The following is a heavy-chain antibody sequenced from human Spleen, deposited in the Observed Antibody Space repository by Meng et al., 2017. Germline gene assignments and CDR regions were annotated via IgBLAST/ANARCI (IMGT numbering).Heavy chain of an antibody. CDR2: MYYRGST. CDR3: ARGLNWFDP. Sequence: QRQLEESVPGLVKPSETLSLTCTVSGGSISSSSYYWGWIRQPPGKGLEWIGSMYYRGSTYYNPSLKSRVTISVDTSKNQFSLKLSSVTAADTAVYYCARGLNWFDPWGQGTLVTVSS. V-gene: IGHV4-39*07. CDR1: GGSISSSSYY. J-gene: IGHJ5*02.